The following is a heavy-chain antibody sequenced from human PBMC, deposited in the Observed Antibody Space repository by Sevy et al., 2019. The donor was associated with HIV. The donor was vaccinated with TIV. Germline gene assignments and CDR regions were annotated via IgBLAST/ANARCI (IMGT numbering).Heavy chain of an antibody. CDR1: GFTFDNNA. D-gene: IGHD3-10*01. V-gene: IGHV3-23*01. J-gene: IGHJ6*02. CDR3: AKAYYYDSGTVIPRVMDV. Sequence: GGSLRLSCAASGFTFDNNAMYWVRQAPGKGLEWVSVISGSGFSTNYAGSVKGRFTISRDISKSTLYLQMNSLRAEDTAVYYCAKAYYYDSGTVIPRVMDVWGQGTTVTVSS. CDR2: ISGSGFST.